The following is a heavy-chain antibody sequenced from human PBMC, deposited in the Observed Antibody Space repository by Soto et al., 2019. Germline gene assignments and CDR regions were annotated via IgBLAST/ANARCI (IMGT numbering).Heavy chain of an antibody. V-gene: IGHV4-30-2*01. J-gene: IGHJ6*02. D-gene: IGHD2-2*01. CDR1: GGSISSSSYS. CDR3: ARGGIRADIVLVPAAPDYYYYGMDV. CDR2: IYHSGST. Sequence: SETLSLTCTVSGGSISSSSYSWSWIRQPPGKGLEWIGYIYHSGSTYYNPSLKSRVTISVDRSKNQFSLKLSSVTAADTAVYYCARGGIRADIVLVPAAPDYYYYGMDVWGQGTTVTVSS.